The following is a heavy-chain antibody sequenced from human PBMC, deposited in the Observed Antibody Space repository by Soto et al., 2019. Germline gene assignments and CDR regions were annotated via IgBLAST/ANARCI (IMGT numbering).Heavy chain of an antibody. V-gene: IGHV1-69*12. CDR1: GGTFSSYA. CDR3: ASDIIRIAAHSLGYFDP. Sequence: QVQLVQSGAEVKKPGSSVKVSCKASGGTFSSYAISWVRQAPGQGLEWMGGIIPIFGTANYAQTFQGRFTITADDCTSTAYMELRSLRSEDTAGYDCASDIIRIAAHSLGYFDPWGQGTLVTVSS. J-gene: IGHJ4*02. D-gene: IGHD6-6*01. CDR2: IIPIFGTA.